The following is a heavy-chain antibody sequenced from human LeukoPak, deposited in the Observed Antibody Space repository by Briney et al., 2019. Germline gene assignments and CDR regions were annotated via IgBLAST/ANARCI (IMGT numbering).Heavy chain of an antibody. CDR1: GGSISSSTYY. CDR3: VSAKFLVRGVSWFDP. D-gene: IGHD3-10*01. Sequence: SETLSLTCIVSGGSISSSTYYWGWIRQPPGKGLEWIANIYYNGNTYYNPSLRSRVTISIDMSKNQFSLKLSSVTAADTAVYYCVSAKFLVRGVSWFDPWGQGTLVTVSS. J-gene: IGHJ5*02. CDR2: IYYNGNT. V-gene: IGHV4-39*01.